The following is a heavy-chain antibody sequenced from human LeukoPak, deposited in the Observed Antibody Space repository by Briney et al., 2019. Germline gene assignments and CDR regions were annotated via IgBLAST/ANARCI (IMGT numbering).Heavy chain of an antibody. CDR1: GYRFTSYW. V-gene: IGHV5-51*01. Sequence: GEALEISFKGSGYRFTSYWIGWVRQMPEKGLEWMGIIYPGDSDTRYSPSFQGQVTISADKSISTAYLQWSSLKDSDIAMYYCAIQCSGGTTNWFDPWGQGTLVTVSP. D-gene: IGHD2-15*01. CDR2: IYPGDSDT. CDR3: AIQCSGGTTNWFDP. J-gene: IGHJ5*02.